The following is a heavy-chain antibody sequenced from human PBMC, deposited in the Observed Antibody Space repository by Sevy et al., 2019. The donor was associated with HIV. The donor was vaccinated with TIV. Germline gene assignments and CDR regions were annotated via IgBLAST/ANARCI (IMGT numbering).Heavy chain of an antibody. J-gene: IGHJ6*03. CDR3: ARSYSNYYYYYYMDV. CDR1: GGTFSSYA. CDR2: IIPIFGTA. D-gene: IGHD4-4*01. Sequence: ASVKVSCKASGGTFSSYAISWVRQAPGQGLEWMGGIIPIFGTANYAQKFQGRVTITADKSTSTAYMGLSSLRSEDTAVYYCARSYSNYYYYYYMDVWGKGTTVTVSS. V-gene: IGHV1-69*06.